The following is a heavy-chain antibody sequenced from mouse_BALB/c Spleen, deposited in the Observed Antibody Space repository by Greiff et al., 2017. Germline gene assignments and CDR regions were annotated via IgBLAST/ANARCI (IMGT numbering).Heavy chain of an antibody. CDR2: IYPGGGYT. CDR3: ARGEYDGAFAY. V-gene: IGHV1-63*02. Sequence: VQLQQSGAELVRPGTSVKISCKASGYTFTNYWLGWVKQRPGHGLEWIGDIYPGGGYTNYNEKFKGKATLSADTSSSTAYMQLSSLTSEESAVYFCARGEYDGAFAYWGQGTLVTVSA. D-gene: IGHD2-14*01. J-gene: IGHJ3*01. CDR1: GYTFTNYW.